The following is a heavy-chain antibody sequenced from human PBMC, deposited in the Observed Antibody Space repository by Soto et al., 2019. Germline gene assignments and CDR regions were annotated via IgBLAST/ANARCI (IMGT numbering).Heavy chain of an antibody. Sequence: GGSLRLSCAASGFTFSTFWMHWVRQAPGEGLVWVSYISSDGGTTRYADSVKGRFTISRDNARNTLYLQLTSLRVEDTAVYYCAKPPYSGYQNAEDFHFYMDVWGKGATVTVSS. V-gene: IGHV3-74*01. CDR2: ISSDGGTT. J-gene: IGHJ6*03. D-gene: IGHD5-12*01. CDR3: AKPPYSGYQNAEDFHFYMDV. CDR1: GFTFSTFW.